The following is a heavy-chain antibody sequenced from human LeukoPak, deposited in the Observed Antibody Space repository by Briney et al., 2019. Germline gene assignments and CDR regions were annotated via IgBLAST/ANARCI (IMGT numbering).Heavy chain of an antibody. V-gene: IGHV4-59*08. D-gene: IGHD3-22*01. CDR2: IYSSANT. CDR3: ARGLTMIRTPNFYWFDP. Sequence: SETLSLTCTVSGGSISPYYWSWIRQPPGKGLEWIGYIYSSANTNYNPSLKGRVTMSVDTSKNQFSLKLSSVTAADTAVYYCARGLTMIRTPNFYWFDPWGQGTLVTVSS. CDR1: GGSISPYY. J-gene: IGHJ5*02.